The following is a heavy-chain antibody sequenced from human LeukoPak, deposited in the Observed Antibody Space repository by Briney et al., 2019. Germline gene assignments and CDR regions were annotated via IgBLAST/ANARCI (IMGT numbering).Heavy chain of an antibody. J-gene: IGHJ4*02. D-gene: IGHD1-26*01. CDR2: ISYDGSNK. V-gene: IGHV3-30*18. CDR3: AKDQAASGSYHPVFDY. CDR1: GFTFNTYG. Sequence: GGSLRLSCAASGFTFNTYGMHWVRQAPGKGLEWVAVISYDGSNKYYADSVKGRFTISRDNSKNSLYLQMNSLRAEDTAVYYCAKDQAASGSYHPVFDYWGQGTLVTVSS.